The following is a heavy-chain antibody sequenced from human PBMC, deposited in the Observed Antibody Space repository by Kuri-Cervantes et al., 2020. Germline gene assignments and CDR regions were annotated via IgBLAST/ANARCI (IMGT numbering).Heavy chain of an antibody. V-gene: IGHV3-11*01. CDR1: GFTFSDYY. Sequence: GESLKISCAASGFTFSDYYMSWIRQAPGKGLEWVSYISSSGGIRYYADSVKGRFTNSRDTAKNSLYLQINSLRPEDTALYYCTRDISPGGADVWGQGTTVTVSS. CDR3: TRDISPGGADV. CDR2: ISSSGGIR. J-gene: IGHJ6*02. D-gene: IGHD3-10*01.